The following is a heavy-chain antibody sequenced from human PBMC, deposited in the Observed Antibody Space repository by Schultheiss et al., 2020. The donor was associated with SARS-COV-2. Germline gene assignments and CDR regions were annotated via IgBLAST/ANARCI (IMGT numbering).Heavy chain of an antibody. CDR1: GYTFTGYY. Sequence: SVKVSCKASGYTFTGYYMHWVRQAPGQGLEWIGWIVVGTGHTNYAQKFQERITITRDMSTTTAYMELSSLGSEDTAVYYCAATVESSSGYYGMDVWGQGTTVTVSS. CDR3: AATVESSSGYYGMDV. V-gene: IGHV1-58*02. J-gene: IGHJ6*02. D-gene: IGHD6-6*01. CDR2: IVVGTGHT.